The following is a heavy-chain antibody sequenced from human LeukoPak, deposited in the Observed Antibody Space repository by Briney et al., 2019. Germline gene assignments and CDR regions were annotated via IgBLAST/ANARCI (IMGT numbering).Heavy chain of an antibody. CDR1: GFTFSSYA. D-gene: IGHD2-2*01. Sequence: VQPGGSLRLSCAASGFTFSSYAMSWVRQAPGKGLEWVSVIYSGGSTYYADSVKGRFTISRDNSKNTLYLQMNSLRAEDTAVYYCASKEYQLRGAFDIWGQGTMVTVSS. V-gene: IGHV3-66*02. CDR2: IYSGGST. CDR3: ASKEYQLRGAFDI. J-gene: IGHJ3*02.